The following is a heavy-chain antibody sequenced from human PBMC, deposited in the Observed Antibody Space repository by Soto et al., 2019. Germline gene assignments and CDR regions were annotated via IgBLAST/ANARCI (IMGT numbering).Heavy chain of an antibody. D-gene: IGHD3-22*01. V-gene: IGHV3-23*01. J-gene: IGHJ4*02. Sequence: EVQLLESGGGLVQPGGSLRLSCAASGFTLRNYAMSWVRQAPGKGLEWVSCISGSGGTTYYADSVKGRFTISRDNSKNTLYLQMNSLRAEDTAVYYCAKDPYYYDSSGYYSVGAYYFDYWGQGTLVTVSS. CDR1: GFTLRNYA. CDR3: AKDPYYYDSSGYYSVGAYYFDY. CDR2: ISGSGGTT.